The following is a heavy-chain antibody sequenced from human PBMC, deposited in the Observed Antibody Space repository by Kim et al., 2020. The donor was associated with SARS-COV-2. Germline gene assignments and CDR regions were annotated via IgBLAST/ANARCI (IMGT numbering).Heavy chain of an antibody. CDR1: GLTFDNYG. V-gene: IGHV3-20*04. Sequence: GGSLRLSCAASGLTFDNYGMSWVRQGPGKGLEWVSGITWNGERIGYADSVKGRFSISRDNAKNSLYLQMNSLRVEDTALYYCVRGAVDGSFDYWGQGKPVTVSS. J-gene: IGHJ4*02. CDR2: ITWNGERI. D-gene: IGHD5-12*01. CDR3: VRGAVDGSFDY.